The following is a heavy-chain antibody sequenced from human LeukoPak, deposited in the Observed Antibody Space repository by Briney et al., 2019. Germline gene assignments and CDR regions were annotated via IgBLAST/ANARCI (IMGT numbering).Heavy chain of an antibody. D-gene: IGHD3-22*01. CDR2: ISSSSSYI. CDR3: AKGYDSSGYLTAEYFQH. Sequence: GGSLRVYCAASGFTFSSYWMSWVRQAPGKGLEWVSSISSSSSYIYYADSVKGRFTISRDNAKNSLYLQMNSLRAEDTAVYYCAKGYDSSGYLTAEYFQHWGQGTLVTVSS. J-gene: IGHJ1*01. CDR1: GFTFSSYW. V-gene: IGHV3-21*01.